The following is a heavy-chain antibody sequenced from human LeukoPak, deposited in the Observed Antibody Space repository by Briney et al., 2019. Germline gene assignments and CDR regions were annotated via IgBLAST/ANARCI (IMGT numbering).Heavy chain of an antibody. J-gene: IGHJ5*02. CDR3: ANLITFGGVIEP. CDR1: GGSISSYY. D-gene: IGHD3-16*01. V-gene: IGHV3-23*01. CDR2: ISGSGGST. Sequence: PSETLSLTCTVSGGSISSYYWSWVRQAPGKGLEWVSAISGSGGSTYHADSVKGRFTISRDNSKNTLYLQMNSLRAEDTAVYYCANLITFGGVIEPWGQGTLVTVSS.